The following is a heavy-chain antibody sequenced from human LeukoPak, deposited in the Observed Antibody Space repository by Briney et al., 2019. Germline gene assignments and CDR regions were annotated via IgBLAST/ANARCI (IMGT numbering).Heavy chain of an antibody. CDR2: ISRNSGSI. CDR1: GFTFDDYA. D-gene: IGHD1-7*01. Sequence: GGSLRLSCAASGFTFDDYAMHWVRQAPGKGLEWVSGISRNSGSIGYADSVKGRFTISRDNAKNSLYLQMNSLRAEDTALYYCVLELALGYWGQGTLVTVSS. J-gene: IGHJ4*02. CDR3: VLELALGY. V-gene: IGHV3-9*01.